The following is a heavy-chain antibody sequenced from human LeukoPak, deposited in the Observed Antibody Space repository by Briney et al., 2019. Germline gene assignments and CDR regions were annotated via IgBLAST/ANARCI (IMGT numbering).Heavy chain of an antibody. CDR2: ISSSGSTI. D-gene: IGHD1-26*01. CDR3: ARDGGSYYYYYYMDV. CDR1: GFTFSDYY. J-gene: IGHJ6*03. Sequence: GGSLRLSCAASGFTFSDYYMSWVRQAPGKGLEWVSYISSSGSTIYYADSVKGRFTISRDNAKNSLYLQMNSLRAEDTAVYYCARDGGSYYYYYYMDVWGKGTTVTVSS. V-gene: IGHV3-11*04.